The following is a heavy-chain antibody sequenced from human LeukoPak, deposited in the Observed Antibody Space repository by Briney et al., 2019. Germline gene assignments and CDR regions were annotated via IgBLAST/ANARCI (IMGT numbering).Heavy chain of an antibody. CDR3: ARHPFQYPFDH. Sequence: PSETLSLTCTVSGGSISSHYWSWIRQPPGKGLEWIGYIYYSGTTNYNPSLKSRGTISVDTSKNQFSLKLSSVTAADTAVYYCARHPFQYPFDHWGQGTVVSVSS. D-gene: IGHD2/OR15-2a*01. J-gene: IGHJ5*02. V-gene: IGHV4-59*08. CDR1: GGSISSHY. CDR2: IYYSGTT.